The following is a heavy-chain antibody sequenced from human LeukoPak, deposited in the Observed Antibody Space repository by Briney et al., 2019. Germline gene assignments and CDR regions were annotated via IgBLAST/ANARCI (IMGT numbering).Heavy chain of an antibody. J-gene: IGHJ6*03. CDR1: GGSISSSSYY. Sequence: SETLSLTCTVSGGSISSSSYYWGWIRQPPGKGLEWIGSIYYSGSTYYNPSLKSRVTISVDASKNQFSLKVSFVSAADTAVYYCARTTFWSGRSPDYHHCYMDVWGKGTTVTISS. D-gene: IGHD3-3*01. V-gene: IGHV4-39*07. CDR3: ARTTFWSGRSPDYHHCYMDV. CDR2: IYYSGST.